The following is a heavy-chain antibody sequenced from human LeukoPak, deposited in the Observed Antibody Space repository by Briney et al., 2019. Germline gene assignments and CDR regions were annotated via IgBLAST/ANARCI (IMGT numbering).Heavy chain of an antibody. CDR3: ARHGSSEKLYYYYYMDV. V-gene: IGHV4-4*09. D-gene: IGHD5-18*01. CDR2: IYTSGST. J-gene: IGHJ6*03. CDR1: GVSISSYY. Sequence: SETLSLTCTVSGVSISSYYWSWLRQPPGKGLEWLGYIYTSGSTNYNPSLKSRVTISVDTSKNQFSLKLSSVTAADTAVYYCARHGSSEKLYYYYYMDVWGKGTTVTVSS.